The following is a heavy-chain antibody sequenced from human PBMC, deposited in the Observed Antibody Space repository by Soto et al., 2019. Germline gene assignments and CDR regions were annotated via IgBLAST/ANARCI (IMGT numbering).Heavy chain of an antibody. CDR3: ARHRQYYDTSGYQQRYFDY. J-gene: IGHJ4*02. D-gene: IGHD3-22*01. Sequence: SETLSLTCSVTGGSISSSPYYWGWIRQPPGKGLEWLGTIYYSGTTSYNPSLKSRVIISVDTSNNQLFLKLRSVTAADTAVYYCARHRQYYDTSGYQQRYFDYWGQGTQVTVSS. CDR2: IYYSGTT. V-gene: IGHV4-39*01. CDR1: GGSISSSPYY.